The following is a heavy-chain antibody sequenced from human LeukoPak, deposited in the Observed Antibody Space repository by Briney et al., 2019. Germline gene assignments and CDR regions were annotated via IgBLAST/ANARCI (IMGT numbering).Heavy chain of an antibody. D-gene: IGHD4-23*01. V-gene: IGHV4-39*07. Sequence: SETLSLTCTVSGGSISSSSNYWGWIRQPPGKGLEWIGSIYYSGSTYYNPSLKSRVTISVDTSKNQFSLKLSSVTAADTAVYYCASQRTVVTPHYFDYWGQGTLVTVSS. CDR3: ASQRTVVTPHYFDY. J-gene: IGHJ4*02. CDR2: IYYSGST. CDR1: GGSISSSSNY.